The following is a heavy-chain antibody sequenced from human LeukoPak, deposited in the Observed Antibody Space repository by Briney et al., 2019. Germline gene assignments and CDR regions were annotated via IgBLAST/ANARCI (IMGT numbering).Heavy chain of an antibody. CDR2: INHSGST. Sequence: SSETLSLTCAVYGGSFSGYYWSWIRQPPGKGLEWIGEINHSGSTNYNPSLKSRVTISVDTSKNQFSLKLSSVTAADTAVYYCARGFQYYYDSSGYYYPFDYWGQGTLVTVSS. CDR3: ARGFQYYYDSSGYYYPFDY. CDR1: GGSFSGYY. V-gene: IGHV4-34*01. J-gene: IGHJ4*02. D-gene: IGHD3-22*01.